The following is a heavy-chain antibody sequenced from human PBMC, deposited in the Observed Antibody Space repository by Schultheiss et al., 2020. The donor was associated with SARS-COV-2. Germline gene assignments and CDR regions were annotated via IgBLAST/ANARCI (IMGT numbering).Heavy chain of an antibody. CDR3: ARSSTPLRYFDP. J-gene: IGHJ5*02. CDR1: GYTFTGYY. V-gene: IGHV1-2*02. D-gene: IGHD3-9*01. CDR2: INPNSGGT. Sequence: ASVKVSCKASGYTFTGYYMHWVRQAPGQGLKWMGWINPNSGGTNYAQKFQGRVTMTRDTSISTAYMELSRLRSDDTAVYYCARSSTPLRYFDPWGQGTLVTVSS.